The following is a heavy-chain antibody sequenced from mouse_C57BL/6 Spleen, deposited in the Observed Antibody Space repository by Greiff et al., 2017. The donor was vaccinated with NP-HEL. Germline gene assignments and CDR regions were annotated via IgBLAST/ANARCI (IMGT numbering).Heavy chain of an antibody. CDR2: IWGVGST. D-gene: IGHD2-4*01. V-gene: IGHV2-6*01. CDR3: ARIDYDGFAY. J-gene: IGHJ3*01. CDR1: GFSLTSYG. Sequence: VQLQQSGPGLVAPSQSLSITCTVSGFSLTSYGVDWVRQSPGKGLEWLGVIWGVGSTNYNSALKSRLSISKDNSKSQVFLKMNSLQTDDTAMYYCARIDYDGFAYWGQGTLVTVSA.